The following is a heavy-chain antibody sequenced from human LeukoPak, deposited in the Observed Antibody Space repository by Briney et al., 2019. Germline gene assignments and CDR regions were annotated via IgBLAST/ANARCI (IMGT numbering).Heavy chain of an antibody. CDR2: IYYSGST. J-gene: IGHJ3*02. V-gene: IGHV4-59*08. D-gene: IGHD5-24*01. CDR3: ARRIRLQLMDAFDI. Sequence: PSETLSLTCTVSGDSISSYYWSWIRQTPGKGLEWIGYIYYSGSTNYNPSLKSRVTISVDTSKNQFSLKLSSVTAADTAVYYCARRIRLQLMDAFDIWGQGTMVTVSS. CDR1: GDSISSYY.